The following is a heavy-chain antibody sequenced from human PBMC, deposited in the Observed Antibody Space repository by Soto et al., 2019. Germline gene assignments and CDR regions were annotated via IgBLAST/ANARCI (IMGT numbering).Heavy chain of an antibody. CDR3: ARDLGGSYYAPVDY. CDR2: ISAYNGNT. CDR1: GYTFTSYG. V-gene: IGHV1-18*01. J-gene: IGHJ4*02. D-gene: IGHD1-26*01. Sequence: QVQLVQSGAEVKKPGASVKVSCKASGYTFTSYGISWVRQAPGQGLEWMGWISAYNGNTKYAQKPQGRVTTTTATXXSTAYMELRSLRSDDTAVYYCARDLGGSYYAPVDYWGQGTLVTVSS.